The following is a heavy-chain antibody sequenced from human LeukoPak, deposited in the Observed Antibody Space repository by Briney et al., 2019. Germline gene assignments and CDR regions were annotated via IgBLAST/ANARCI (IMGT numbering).Heavy chain of an antibody. CDR1: GFTFSSYA. CDR3: ARDRGGAYDFWSGYYTGYFDY. Sequence: PGGSLRLSCAASGFTFSSYAMHWVRQAPGKGLEYVSAISSNGGSTYYANSVKGRFTISRDNAKNSLYLQMNSLRAEDTAVYYCARDRGGAYDFWSGYYTGYFDYWGQGTLVPVSS. CDR2: ISSNGGST. J-gene: IGHJ4*02. V-gene: IGHV3-64*01. D-gene: IGHD3-3*01.